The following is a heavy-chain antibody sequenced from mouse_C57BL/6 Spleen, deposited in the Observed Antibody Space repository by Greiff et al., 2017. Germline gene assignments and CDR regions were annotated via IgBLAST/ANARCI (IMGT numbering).Heavy chain of an antibody. J-gene: IGHJ2*01. CDR1: GYTFTSYG. CDR3: ARSGYGSSDYFDY. V-gene: IGHV1-81*01. D-gene: IGHD1-1*01. Sequence: LLESGAELARPGASVKLSCKASGYTFTSYGISWVKQRTGQGLEWIGEIYPRSGNTYYKEKFKGKATLTADKSSSTAYMELRSLTSEDSAVYFCARSGYGSSDYFDYWGQGTTLTVSS. CDR2: IYPRSGNT.